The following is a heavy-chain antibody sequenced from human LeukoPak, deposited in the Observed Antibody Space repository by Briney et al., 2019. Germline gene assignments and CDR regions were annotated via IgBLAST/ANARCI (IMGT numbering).Heavy chain of an antibody. J-gene: IGHJ3*02. D-gene: IGHD4-11*01. CDR3: ARRSRDLHDAFDI. Sequence: ASVKVSCKASGYTFTGYYMLWVRQAPGQGLEWMGWINPNSGGTNYAQKFQGRVAMTRDTSISTAYMELSRLRSDDTAVYYCARRSRDLHDAFDIWGQGTMVTVSS. CDR2: INPNSGGT. CDR1: GYTFTGYY. V-gene: IGHV1-2*02.